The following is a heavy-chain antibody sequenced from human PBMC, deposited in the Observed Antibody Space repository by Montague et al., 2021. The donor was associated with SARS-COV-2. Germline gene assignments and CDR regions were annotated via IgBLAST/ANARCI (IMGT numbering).Heavy chain of an antibody. V-gene: IGHV3-23*01. CDR2: ISGSGGST. Sequence: SLRLSCAASGFPFSSYAMSLFRQAPGKGLEWVSAISGSGGSTYYSDSVKGRFTISRDNSKNTLYLQMNSLRAEDTAVYYCAKVQRIAMVRGVIFHWFDPWGQGTLVTVSS. CDR3: AKVQRIAMVRGVIFHWFDP. J-gene: IGHJ5*02. D-gene: IGHD3-10*01. CDR1: GFPFSSYA.